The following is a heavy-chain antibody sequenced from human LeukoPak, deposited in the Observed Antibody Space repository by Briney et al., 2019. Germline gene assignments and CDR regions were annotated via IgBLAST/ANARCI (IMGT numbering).Heavy chain of an antibody. V-gene: IGHV5-51*01. J-gene: IGHJ4*02. CDR3: ARQGYDFWSGSYFDY. Sequence: GESLKISCKGSGYNFSKYWVAWVRQMPGKDLEYMGIIYPGDSDTRYSPSFEGQVTISVDRSVTTAFLQWDSLKASDTAMYYCARQGYDFWSGSYFDYWGQGTLVTVSS. D-gene: IGHD3-3*01. CDR1: GYNFSKYW. CDR2: IYPGDSDT.